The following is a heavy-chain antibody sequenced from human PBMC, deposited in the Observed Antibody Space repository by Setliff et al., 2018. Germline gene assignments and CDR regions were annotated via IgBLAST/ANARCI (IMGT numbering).Heavy chain of an antibody. CDR1: GGTFNTYG. V-gene: IGHV1-18*01. J-gene: IGHJ5*02. CDR3: ARVEGTWFDP. Sequence: ASVKVFCKASGGTFNTYGLSWARQAPGQGREWMGWISADNGNTNYAQKLQVRVTMTTDTSTSTAYMELRSLRSDDTAVYYCARVEGTWFDPWGQGTLVTVS. D-gene: IGHD1-1*01. CDR2: ISADNGNT.